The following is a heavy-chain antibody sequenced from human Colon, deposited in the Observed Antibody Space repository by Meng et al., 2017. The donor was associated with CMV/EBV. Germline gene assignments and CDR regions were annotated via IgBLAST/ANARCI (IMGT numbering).Heavy chain of an antibody. Sequence: QVQLVPSGAEVKQPGAAVKVSCKASGYSFASYDLNWVRLTDGQGLEWVAWMDPGSGNSTHAQRLQGRITLTRDTSTTTAYMELTNLRSEDTAVYFCARGISWFVYWGQGTLVTVSS. CDR3: ARGISWFVY. CDR2: MDPGSGNS. D-gene: IGHD3-10*01. J-gene: IGHJ4*02. CDR1: GYSFASYD. V-gene: IGHV1-8*01.